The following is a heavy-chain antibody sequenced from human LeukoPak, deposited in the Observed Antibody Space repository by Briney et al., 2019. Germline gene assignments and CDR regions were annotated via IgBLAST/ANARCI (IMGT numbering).Heavy chain of an antibody. J-gene: IGHJ4*02. D-gene: IGHD6-25*01. Sequence: GESLQIPSQGSGFTFVTYCISWVRNLPGKGWKWMGRIIPSDAYTRYSPSFEDHVTISADKSISTAYPSLKASDTAMYYCARQGYNSVRAQYFFDYWGQGTPVAVSS. CDR1: GFTFVTYC. CDR2: IIPSDAYT. CDR3: ARQGYNSVRAQYFFDY. V-gene: IGHV5-10-1*01.